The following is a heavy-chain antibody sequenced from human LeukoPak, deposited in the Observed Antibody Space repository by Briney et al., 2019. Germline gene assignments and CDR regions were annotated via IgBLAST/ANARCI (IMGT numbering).Heavy chain of an antibody. CDR1: GFTFSSYG. CDR2: IRYDGSNK. J-gene: IGHJ4*02. D-gene: IGHD3-16*02. V-gene: IGHV3-30*02. CDR3: AKEPYDYVWGSYRFDY. Sequence: SGGSLRLSCAASGFTFSSYGMHWVRQAPGKGLEWVAFIRYDGSNKYYADSVKGRFTISRDNSKNTLCLQMNSLRAEDTAVYYCAKEPYDYVWGSYRFDYWGQGTLVTVSS.